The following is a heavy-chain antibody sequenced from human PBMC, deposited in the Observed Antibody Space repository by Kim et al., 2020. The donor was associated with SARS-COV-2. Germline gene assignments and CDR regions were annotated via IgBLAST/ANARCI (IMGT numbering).Heavy chain of an antibody. CDR2: INHSGST. Sequence: SETLSLTCAVYGGSFSGYYWSWIRQPPGKGLEWIGEINHSGSTNYNPSLKSRVTISVDTSKNQFSLKLSSVTAADTAVYYCASSRGGGKRPAAKKFDYWGQGTLVTVSS. CDR1: GGSFSGYY. CDR3: ASSRGGGKRPAAKKFDY. D-gene: IGHD2-2*01. V-gene: IGHV4-34*01. J-gene: IGHJ4*02.